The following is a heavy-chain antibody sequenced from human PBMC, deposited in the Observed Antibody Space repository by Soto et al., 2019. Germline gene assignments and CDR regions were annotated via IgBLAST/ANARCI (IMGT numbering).Heavy chain of an antibody. CDR2: IKQDGSEK. CDR3: ARGGLWSIAAAGTNWFDP. V-gene: IGHV3-7*03. D-gene: IGHD6-13*01. Sequence: PGGSLRLSCAASGFTFSSYWMSWVRQAPGKGLEWVANIKQDGSEKYYVDSVKGRFTISRDNAKNSLYLRMNSLRAEDTAVYYCARGGLWSIAAAGTNWFDPWGQGTLVTVSS. CDR1: GFTFSSYW. J-gene: IGHJ5*02.